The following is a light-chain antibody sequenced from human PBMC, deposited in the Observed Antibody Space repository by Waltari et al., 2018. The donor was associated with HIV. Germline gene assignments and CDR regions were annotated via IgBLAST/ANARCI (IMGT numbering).Light chain of an antibody. CDR2: KDS. J-gene: IGLJ3*02. CDR1: ALPKQY. Sequence: SYELTQPPSVSVSPGQTARITCSGDALPKQYAYWYQQKAGQAPVLVIYKDSGRPSGIPERFSGSSSGTTVTLTISGVQAEDEADYYCESADSSLWVFGGGTKLTVL. V-gene: IGLV3-25*03. CDR3: ESADSSLWV.